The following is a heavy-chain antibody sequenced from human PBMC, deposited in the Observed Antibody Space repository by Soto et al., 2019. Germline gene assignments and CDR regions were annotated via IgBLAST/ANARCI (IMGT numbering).Heavy chain of an antibody. V-gene: IGHV1-3*01. CDR1: GYTFTSYA. Sequence: ASVKVSWKASGYTFTSYAMHWVRQAPGQRLEWMGWINAGNGNTKYSQKFQGRVTITRDTSASTAYMELSSLRSEDTAVYYCARDWRGIAVAGTRASYYHYGMAVWGQGTTVTVSS. J-gene: IGHJ6*02. D-gene: IGHD6-19*01. CDR2: INAGNGNT. CDR3: ARDWRGIAVAGTRASYYHYGMAV.